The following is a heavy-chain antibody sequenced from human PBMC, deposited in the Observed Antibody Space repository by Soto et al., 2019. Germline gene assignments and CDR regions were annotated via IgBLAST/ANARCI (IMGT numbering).Heavy chain of an antibody. V-gene: IGHV1-18*01. CDR2: ISAYNGNT. Sequence: ASGKVSCKASGYTFTSYGISWVRQAPGQGLEWMGWISAYNGNTNYAQKLQGRVTMTTDTSTSTAYMELRSLRSDDTAVYYCAMDRYCSSTSCYTPYYYYYGMDVWGQGTTVTVSS. D-gene: IGHD2-2*02. CDR1: GYTFTSYG. CDR3: AMDRYCSSTSCYTPYYYYYGMDV. J-gene: IGHJ6*02.